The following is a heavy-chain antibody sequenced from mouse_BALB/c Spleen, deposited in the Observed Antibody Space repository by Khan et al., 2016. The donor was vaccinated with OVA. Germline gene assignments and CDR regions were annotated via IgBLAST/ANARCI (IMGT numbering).Heavy chain of an antibody. J-gene: IGHJ2*01. V-gene: IGHV1S81*02. Sequence: VQLQQSGDELVKPGASVKLSCKASGYTFTNYWVHWVKQRPGQGLEWIGEVYPGDGRANYNEKFKSKATLTVDKSSSTAFMQLSSLTSEDSAVYSCSRNANFGNYFDSWGQGTTLTVSS. D-gene: IGHD1-1*01. CDR1: GYTFTNYW. CDR3: SRNANFGNYFDS. CDR2: VYPGDGRA.